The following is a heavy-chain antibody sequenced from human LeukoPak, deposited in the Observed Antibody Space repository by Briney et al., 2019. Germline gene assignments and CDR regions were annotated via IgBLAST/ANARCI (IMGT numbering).Heavy chain of an antibody. D-gene: IGHD3-22*01. CDR2: IKSKTDGGRT. Sequence: GGSLRLSCAASGFTFSNAWMSWVRQAPGKGLEWVGRIKSKTDGGRTDYAAPVKGRFTISRDDSKNTLYLQMNSLKTEDTAVYYCISGSGYYYYYYGMDVWGQGTTVTVSS. CDR1: GFTFSNAW. V-gene: IGHV3-15*01. J-gene: IGHJ6*02. CDR3: ISGSGYYYYYYGMDV.